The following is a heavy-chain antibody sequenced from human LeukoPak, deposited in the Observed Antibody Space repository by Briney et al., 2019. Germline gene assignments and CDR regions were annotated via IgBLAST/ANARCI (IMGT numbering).Heavy chain of an antibody. Sequence: PSETLSLTCAVYGGSFSGYYWSWIRQPPGKGLEWIGEINHSGSTNYNPPLKSRVTISVDTSKNQFSLKLSSVTAADTAVYYCARGGLAIAAAKRGWFDPWGQGTLVTVSS. CDR3: ARGGLAIAAAKRGWFDP. CDR1: GGSFSGYY. D-gene: IGHD6-13*01. CDR2: INHSGST. V-gene: IGHV4-34*01. J-gene: IGHJ5*02.